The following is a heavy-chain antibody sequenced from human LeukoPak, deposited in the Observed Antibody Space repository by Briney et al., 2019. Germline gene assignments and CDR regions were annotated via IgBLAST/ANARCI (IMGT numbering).Heavy chain of an antibody. CDR1: GGSTNDYY. V-gene: IGHV4-59*01. CDR3: ARARGYDFFPLDY. J-gene: IGHJ4*02. CDR2: IYYSGST. D-gene: IGHD5-12*01. Sequence: SETLSLTCTVSGGSTNDYYWSWIRQPPGKGLEWLGNIYYSGSTNYNPSLKSRVTMSVDTSKKQFSLKVRFVTAADTAVYYCARARGYDFFPLDYWGQGTLVTVSS.